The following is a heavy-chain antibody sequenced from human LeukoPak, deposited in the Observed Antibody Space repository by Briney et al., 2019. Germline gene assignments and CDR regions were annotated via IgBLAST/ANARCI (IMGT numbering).Heavy chain of an antibody. CDR2: ISSSSRYI. D-gene: IGHD2/OR15-2a*01. J-gene: IGHJ5*02. CDR1: GFTFSSYA. Sequence: GGSLRLSCAASGFTFSSYAMSWVRQAPGKGLEWVSYISSSSRYIYYADSVKGRFTISRDNAKNSLYLQMNSLRAEDTAVYYCARDGIFQPSNWFDPWGQGTLDTVSS. CDR3: ARDGIFQPSNWFDP. V-gene: IGHV3-21*01.